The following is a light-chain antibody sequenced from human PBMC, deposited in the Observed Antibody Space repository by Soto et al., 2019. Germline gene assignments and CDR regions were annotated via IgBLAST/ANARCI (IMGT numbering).Light chain of an antibody. CDR2: GTS. J-gene: IGKJ5*01. Sequence: EVVWTQSPGTLSLSRGERATLSCRASERSYSAYLGWDQQKPGQSPRLLIYGTSSRATGIPDRFSGSGSGTDFTLTISRLEPEDFAVYYCQQYGNSPITFGQGTRLEIK. V-gene: IGKV3-20*01. CDR3: QQYGNSPIT. CDR1: ERSYSAY.